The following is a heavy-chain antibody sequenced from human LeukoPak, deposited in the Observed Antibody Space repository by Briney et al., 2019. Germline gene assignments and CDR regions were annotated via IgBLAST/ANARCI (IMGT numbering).Heavy chain of an antibody. V-gene: IGHV3-7*01. J-gene: IGHJ4*02. CDR3: ARGHSGYEDYFDY. CDR1: GFTLSSYW. D-gene: IGHD5-12*01. Sequence: GGSLRLSCAASGFTLSSYWMSWVRQAPGKGLEWVANIKQDGSEKYYVDSVKGRFTISRDNAKNSLYLQMNSLRAEDTAVYYCARGHSGYEDYFDYWGQGTLVTVSS. CDR2: IKQDGSEK.